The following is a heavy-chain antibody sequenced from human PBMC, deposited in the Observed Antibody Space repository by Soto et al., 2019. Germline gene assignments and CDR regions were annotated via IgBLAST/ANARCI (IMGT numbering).Heavy chain of an antibody. CDR3: ARGRGYCSGSSCYSSSHIYYYYGMEV. V-gene: IGHV4-59*01. Sequence: SETLSLTCTVSGGSISSYYWSWMRQPPGKGLEWFGYSYYRGSSNYCPSLNSRVTISVDPSKHQFPLKLSSVTAADTALYSCARGRGYCSGSSCYSSSHIYYYYGMEVWGQGTTVTVSS. J-gene: IGHJ6*02. D-gene: IGHD2-15*01. CDR2: SYYRGSS. CDR1: GGSISSYY.